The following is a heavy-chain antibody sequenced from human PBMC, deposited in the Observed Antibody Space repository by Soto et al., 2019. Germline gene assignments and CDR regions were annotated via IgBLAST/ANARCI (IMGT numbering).Heavy chain of an antibody. CDR1: GGSINSGGYS. J-gene: IGHJ5*02. CDR2: IYHTGTT. CDR3: ARGYTFPFDP. D-gene: IGHD1-26*01. V-gene: IGHV4-30-2*01. Sequence: SETLSLTCTVSGGSINSGGYSWTWIRQPPGKGLEWIGFIYHTGTTYYNPSLKSRVTISVDRSKNQFSLKLNSVTAADTAVYYCARGYTFPFDPWGQGTLVTVSS.